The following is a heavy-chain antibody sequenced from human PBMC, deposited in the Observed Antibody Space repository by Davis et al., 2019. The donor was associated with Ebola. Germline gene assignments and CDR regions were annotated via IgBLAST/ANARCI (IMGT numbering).Heavy chain of an antibody. D-gene: IGHD6-6*01. V-gene: IGHV1-18*04. Sequence: ASVKVSCKASGYTFTTYGIIWVRQAPGQGPEWMGWVSTYNGNTDYAQKLQGRVTMTTDTSTSTAYMELRSLRSDDTAVYYCARDVAARPVDYWGQGTLVTVSS. CDR2: VSTYNGNT. CDR3: ARDVAARPVDY. J-gene: IGHJ4*02. CDR1: GYTFTTYG.